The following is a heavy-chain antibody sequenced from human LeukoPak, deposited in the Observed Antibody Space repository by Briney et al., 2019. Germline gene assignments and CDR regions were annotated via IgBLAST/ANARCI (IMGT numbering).Heavy chain of an antibody. CDR2: ITSTSSYI. CDR3: ARGATREMFDY. CDR1: GFTFSGYT. V-gene: IGHV3-21*01. D-gene: IGHD1-26*01. J-gene: IGHJ4*02. Sequence: GGSLRLSCAASGFTFSGYTMTWARQAPGKGLEWVSSITSTSSYIYYAASLKGRFTISRDNAKNSLYLQMNSLRAEDTAVYYCARGATREMFDYWGQGTLVTVSS.